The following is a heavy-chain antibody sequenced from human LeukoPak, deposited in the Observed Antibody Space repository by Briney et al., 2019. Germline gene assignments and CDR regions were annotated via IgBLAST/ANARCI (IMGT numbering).Heavy chain of an antibody. CDR2: IYYSGST. V-gene: IGHV4-59*08. Sequence: PSETLSLTCSVSGGSISSYYWSWIRQPPGKGLEWIGYIYYSGSTNYNPSLKSRVTISVDTSKNQFSLILSSVTAADTAVYYCARRAVAGTSGMYYFDYWGQGTLVTVSS. CDR3: ARRAVAGTSGMYYFDY. J-gene: IGHJ4*02. D-gene: IGHD6-19*01. CDR1: GGSISSYY.